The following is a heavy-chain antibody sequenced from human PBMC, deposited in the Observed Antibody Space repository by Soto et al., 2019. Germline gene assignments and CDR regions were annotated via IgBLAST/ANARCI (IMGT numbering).Heavy chain of an antibody. CDR1: GYTFTSYG. V-gene: IGHV1-18*04. CDR3: ARVEYRSSSDDLDY. D-gene: IGHD6-6*01. Sequence: ASVKVSCKASGYTFTSYGISWVRQAPGQGLEWMGWISAYNGNTNYAQKLQGRVTMTTDTSTSTAYMELRSLRSDDTAVYYCARVEYRSSSDDLDYWGQGTLVTVSS. J-gene: IGHJ4*02. CDR2: ISAYNGNT.